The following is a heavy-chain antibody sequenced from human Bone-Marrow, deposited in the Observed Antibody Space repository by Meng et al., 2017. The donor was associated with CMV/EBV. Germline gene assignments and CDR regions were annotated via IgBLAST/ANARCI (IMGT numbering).Heavy chain of an antibody. Sequence: SETLSLTCTVSGGSVSSGSYYWSWIRQPPGKGLEWIGHIYHSGSTNYNPSLKSRVTISVDTSKNQFSLKLSSVTAADTAVYYCARGMATIPTWGQGTLVTFSS. D-gene: IGHD5-24*01. CDR1: GGSVSSGSYY. J-gene: IGHJ5*02. V-gene: IGHV4-61*01. CDR2: IYHSGST. CDR3: ARGMATIPT.